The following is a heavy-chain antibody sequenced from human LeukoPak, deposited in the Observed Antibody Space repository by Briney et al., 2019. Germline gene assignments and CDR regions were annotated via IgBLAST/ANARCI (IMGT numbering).Heavy chain of an antibody. CDR1: GFAISTNY. J-gene: IGHJ4*02. D-gene: IGHD2-21*02. CDR2: IFSDDNT. Sequence: GGSLRLSCAASGFAISTNYMNWVRQAPWKGLEWVSVIFSDDNTYYADSVKGRFTISRDISKNTVYLQTNSLRAEDTAVYYCATLRWGQVDYWGQGTLVTVSS. V-gene: IGHV3-53*01. CDR3: ATLRWGQVDY.